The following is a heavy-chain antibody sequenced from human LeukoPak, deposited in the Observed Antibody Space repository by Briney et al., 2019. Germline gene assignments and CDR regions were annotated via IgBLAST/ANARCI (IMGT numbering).Heavy chain of an antibody. CDR1: GFTFSNYA. CDR3: ARGGRGTTLDY. D-gene: IGHD3-16*01. CDR2: IFYDGTMQ. Sequence: HSGGSLRLSCVASGFTFSNYALHWVRQAPGKGLEWVGVIFYDGTMQYYTDSVKGRFIVSRDNFRNTLYLQMNSLKPEDTAVYYCARGGRGTTLDYWGPGTLVTVSS. J-gene: IGHJ4*02. V-gene: IGHV3-30*04.